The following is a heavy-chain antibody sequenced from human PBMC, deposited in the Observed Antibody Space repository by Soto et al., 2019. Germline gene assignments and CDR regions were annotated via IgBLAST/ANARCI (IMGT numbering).Heavy chain of an antibody. J-gene: IGHJ4*02. CDR3: ARDLKKVVRGIDY. CDR1: GFTFSSYA. V-gene: IGHV3-23*01. D-gene: IGHD3-10*01. CDR2: ISGSGGST. Sequence: PGGSLRLSCAASGFTFSSYAMSWVRQAPGKGLEWVSAISGSGGSTYYADSVKGRFTISRDNSMDTLYLQMTSLRAEDTAVYYCARDLKKVVRGIDYWGQGTLVAVSS.